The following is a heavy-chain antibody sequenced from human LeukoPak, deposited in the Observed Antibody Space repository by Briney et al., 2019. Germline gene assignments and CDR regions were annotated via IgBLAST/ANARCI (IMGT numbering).Heavy chain of an antibody. CDR2: ISGSGGSS. J-gene: IGHJ4*02. Sequence: GGSLRLSCAASGYTFSSYAMTWVRPAPGKGLEWVSAISGSGGSSYYADSVKGRFTISRDNSKNPLYLQRNSLRAEDTAVYYCAKGEVYARVGYWGQGPLVSVSS. V-gene: IGHV3-23*01. CDR1: GYTFSSYA. D-gene: IGHD2-8*01. CDR3: AKGEVYARVGY.